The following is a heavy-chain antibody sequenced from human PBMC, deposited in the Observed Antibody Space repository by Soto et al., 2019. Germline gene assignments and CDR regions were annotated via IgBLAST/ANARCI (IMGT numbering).Heavy chain of an antibody. CDR3: EGGAPLRKWELLGHIDS. CDR2: IIPIFGTA. D-gene: IGHD1-26*01. CDR1: GGTFSSYA. Sequence: QVQLVQSGAEVKKPGSSVKVSCKASGGTFSSYAISWVRQAPGQGLEWMGGIIPIFGTANYAQKFQGRVTITADESTSTAYMELSSLRSEDTAVYYCEGGAPLRKWELLGHIDSWGQGTQVTVSS. V-gene: IGHV1-69*01. J-gene: IGHJ4*02.